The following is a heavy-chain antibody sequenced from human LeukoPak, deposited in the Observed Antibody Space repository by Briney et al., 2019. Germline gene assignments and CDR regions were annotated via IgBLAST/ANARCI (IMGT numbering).Heavy chain of an antibody. CDR1: GGSISSYY. D-gene: IGHD5-18*01. V-gene: IGHV4-59*01. J-gene: IGHJ4*02. Sequence: SETLSLTCTVSGGSISSYYWSWIRQPPGKGLEWIGYIYYSGSTNYNPSLTSRVTISVDTSKNQFSLKLSSVTAADTAVYYCARSDTAMAYYFDYWGQGTLVTVSS. CDR3: ARSDTAMAYYFDY. CDR2: IYYSGST.